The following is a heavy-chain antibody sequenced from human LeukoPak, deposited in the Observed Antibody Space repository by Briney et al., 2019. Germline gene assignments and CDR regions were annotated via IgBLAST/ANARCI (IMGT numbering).Heavy chain of an antibody. V-gene: IGHV3-21*01. CDR2: ISSSSSYI. Sequence: KAGGSLRLSCAASGFTVSSYSMNWVRQAPGKGLEWVSSISSSSSYIYYADSVKGRFTISRDNAKNSLYLQMNSLRAEDTAVYYCARDAGGPYSSGWYESYWYFDLWGRGTLVTVSS. CDR1: GFTVSSYS. J-gene: IGHJ2*01. D-gene: IGHD6-19*01. CDR3: ARDAGGPYSSGWYESYWYFDL.